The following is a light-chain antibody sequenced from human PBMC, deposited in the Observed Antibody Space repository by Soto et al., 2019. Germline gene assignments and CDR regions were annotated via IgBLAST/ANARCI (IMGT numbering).Light chain of an antibody. V-gene: IGKV1-39*01. CDR2: AAS. J-gene: IGKJ2*01. CDR1: QSINTY. Sequence: DIQMTQSPSSLSASLGDRVTITFRASQSINTYLNWYQQKPGTAPKLLIYAASSLQSGVPSRFSGSGSGTDFTLTISSLQAEDLATYYCQQSYRAMYTFGQGTKLEI. CDR3: QQSYRAMYT.